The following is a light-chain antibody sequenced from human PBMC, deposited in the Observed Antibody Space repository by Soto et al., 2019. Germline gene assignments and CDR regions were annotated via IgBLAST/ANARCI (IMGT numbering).Light chain of an antibody. J-gene: IGKJ1*01. V-gene: IGKV3-15*01. CDR2: GAS. CDR3: QQYNNWPRT. CDR1: QSISSSY. Sequence: EIVMTQSPGTLSLSPEERATLSCRASQSISSSYLAWYQQKPGQAPRLLIYGASSRATGIPARFSGSGSGTEFTLTISSLQSEDSAVYFCQQYNNWPRTFGQGTKVDI.